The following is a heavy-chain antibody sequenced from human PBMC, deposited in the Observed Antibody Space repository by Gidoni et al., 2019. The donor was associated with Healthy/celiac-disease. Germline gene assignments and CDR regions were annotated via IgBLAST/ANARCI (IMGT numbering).Heavy chain of an antibody. CDR3: ARDILTGSLSHPTYGMDV. V-gene: IGHV3-33*01. CDR1: GFTFRSQG. J-gene: IGHJ6*02. D-gene: IGHD3-9*01. CDR2: IWYDGSNK. Sequence: QVQLVESGGGVVQPGRSLSLSCAASGFTFRSQGMHWVRQAPGKGLEWVAVIWYDGSNKYYADSVKGRFTISRDNSKNTLYLQMNSLRAEDTAVYYCARDILTGSLSHPTYGMDVWGQGTTVTVSS.